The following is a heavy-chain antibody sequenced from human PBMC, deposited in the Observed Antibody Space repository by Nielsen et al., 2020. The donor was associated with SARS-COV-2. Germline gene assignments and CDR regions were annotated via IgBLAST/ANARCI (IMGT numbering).Heavy chain of an antibody. V-gene: IGHV2-26*01. D-gene: IGHD3-22*01. CDR1: GFSLSNARMG. Sequence: SGPTLVKPTETLTLTCTVSGFSLSNARMGVSWIRQPTGKALEWLAHIFSNDEKSYSTSLKTRLTISKDTTKNQVVLTMTNMDPVDTATYYFARIHPVYYYDSSGFAFDIWGQGTMVTVSS. CDR2: IFSNDEK. J-gene: IGHJ3*02. CDR3: ARIHPVYYYDSSGFAFDI.